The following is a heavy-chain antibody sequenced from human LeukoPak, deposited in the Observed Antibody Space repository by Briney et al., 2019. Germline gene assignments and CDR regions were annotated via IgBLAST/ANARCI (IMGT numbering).Heavy chain of an antibody. J-gene: IGHJ5*02. CDR2: INTDGSRT. Sequence: GGSLRLSCAASGFTFSRYWMHWVRQAPGKGLVWVSRINTDGSRTTYADSVKGRFTISRDNAKNTVYLQMNSLRAEDTAVYYCARVALGSYNWFDPWGQGTLVAVSS. V-gene: IGHV3-74*01. CDR3: ARVALGSYNWFDP. D-gene: IGHD3-10*01. CDR1: GFTFSRYW.